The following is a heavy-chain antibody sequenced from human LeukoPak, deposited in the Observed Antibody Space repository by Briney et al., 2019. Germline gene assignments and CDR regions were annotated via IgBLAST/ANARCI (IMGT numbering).Heavy chain of an antibody. CDR3: ARHGREVVPDY. D-gene: IGHD2-2*01. CDR1: GGSISSYY. J-gene: IGHJ4*02. V-gene: IGHV4-59*08. CDR2: IYYSGST. Sequence: SETLSLTCTVSGGSISSYYGSWIRQPPGKGLEWGGYIYYSGSTNYNPSLKSRVTISVDTSKNQFSLKLSSVTAADTAVYYCARHGREVVPDYWGQGTLVTVSS.